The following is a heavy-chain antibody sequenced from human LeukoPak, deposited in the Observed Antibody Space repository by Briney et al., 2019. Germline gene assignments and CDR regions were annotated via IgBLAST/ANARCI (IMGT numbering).Heavy chain of an antibody. Sequence: GGSLRLSCAASGFAFSSYWMSWVRQAPGKGLEGLANIKLVGSVPYYVDSVKGRFTISRDNAKTSLYLRRNSLRPEDPAVYSGGRDVPYYYDSSGYRLNYWGQGTLVTVSS. CDR2: IKLVGSVP. CDR3: GRDVPYYYDSSGYRLNY. D-gene: IGHD3-22*01. CDR1: GFAFSSYW. J-gene: IGHJ4*02. V-gene: IGHV3-7*01.